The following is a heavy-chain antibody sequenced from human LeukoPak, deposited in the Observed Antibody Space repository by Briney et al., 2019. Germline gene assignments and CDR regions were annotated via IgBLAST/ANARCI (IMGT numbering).Heavy chain of an antibody. D-gene: IGHD6-13*01. Sequence: GGSLRLSCAASGFTFSGSALHWVRQASGKVLEWVGRIRSTANGYATAYAASVKGRFTISRDDSKNTAYLQMDSLKTEDTAVYYCAKDSLQLVLIDAFDIWGQGTMVTVSS. V-gene: IGHV3-73*01. CDR2: IRSTANGYAT. CDR1: GFTFSGSA. J-gene: IGHJ3*02. CDR3: AKDSLQLVLIDAFDI.